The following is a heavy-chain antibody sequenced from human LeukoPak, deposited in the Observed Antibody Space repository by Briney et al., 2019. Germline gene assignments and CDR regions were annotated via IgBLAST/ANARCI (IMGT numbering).Heavy chain of an antibody. D-gene: IGHD3-3*01. Sequence: SETLSLTCTVSGGSISSYYWSWIRQPPGKGLEWIGYIYYSGSTNYNPSLKSRVTISVDTSKNQFSLKLSSVTAADTAVYYCARGGSRNDFWSGYYNGAFDIWGQGTMVTVSS. CDR3: ARGGSRNDFWSGYYNGAFDI. CDR1: GGSISSYY. J-gene: IGHJ3*02. CDR2: IYYSGST. V-gene: IGHV4-59*01.